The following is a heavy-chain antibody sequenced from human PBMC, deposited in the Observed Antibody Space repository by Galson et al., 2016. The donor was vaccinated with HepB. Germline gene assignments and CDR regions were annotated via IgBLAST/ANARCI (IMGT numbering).Heavy chain of an antibody. V-gene: IGHV1-46*01. D-gene: IGHD5-12*01. CDR1: GYSLTSYY. J-gene: IGHJ4*02. CDR3: ARGAESGYDLGDY. CDR2: INPRGGST. Sequence: SVKVSCKASGYSLTSYYIHWVRKAPGQGLEWMGIINPRGGSTDYAQNFQGRVTMTRDTSTSTVYMELSSLRSEDTAVYYCARGAESGYDLGDYWGQGTLVTVSS.